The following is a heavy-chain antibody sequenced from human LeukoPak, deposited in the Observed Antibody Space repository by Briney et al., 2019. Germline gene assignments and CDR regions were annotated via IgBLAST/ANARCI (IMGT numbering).Heavy chain of an antibody. CDR2: INPSGGST. J-gene: IGHJ6*03. CDR1: GYTFTGYY. V-gene: IGHV1-46*01. CDR3: ATTSPPGDYYYYYMDV. Sequence: ASVKVSCKASGYTFTGYYMHWVRQAPGQGLEWMGIINPSGGSTSYAQKFQGRVTMTRDMSTSTVYMELSSLRSEDTAVYYCATTSPPGDYYYYYMDVWGKGTTVTVSS.